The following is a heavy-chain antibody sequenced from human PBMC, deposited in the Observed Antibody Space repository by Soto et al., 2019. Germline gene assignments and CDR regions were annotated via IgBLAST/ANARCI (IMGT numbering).Heavy chain of an antibody. CDR1: GGSISFYN. V-gene: IGHV4-59*01. J-gene: IGHJ3*02. Sequence: QVQLQESGPGLVKPSETLSLTCSVSGGSISFYNWNWIRQSPGKGLEWIGYIYHSGRTNYHPSLKSRVTISVDTSKNQFSRQLSSVTAADTAVYYWAKGDSTTHGDSFDIWGQGTMVTVSP. CDR3: AKGDSTTHGDSFDI. CDR2: IYHSGRT. D-gene: IGHD6-13*01.